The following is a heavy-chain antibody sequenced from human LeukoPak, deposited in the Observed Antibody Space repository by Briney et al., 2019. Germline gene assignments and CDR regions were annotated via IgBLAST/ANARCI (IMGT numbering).Heavy chain of an antibody. V-gene: IGHV1-46*01. Sequence: ASVKVSCTASGYTFTSYYMHWVRQAPGQGLEWMGIINPSGGSTSYAQKFQGRVTMTRDTSTSTVYLELSSLRSEDTAVYYCARELTPYFDYWGQGTLVTVSS. CDR3: ARELTPYFDY. CDR2: INPSGGST. J-gene: IGHJ4*02. CDR1: GYTFTSYY.